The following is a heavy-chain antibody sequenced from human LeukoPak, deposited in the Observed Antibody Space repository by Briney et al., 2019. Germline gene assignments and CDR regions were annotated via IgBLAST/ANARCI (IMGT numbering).Heavy chain of an antibody. CDR1: GFTFSSSP. D-gene: IGHD1-26*01. CDR2: ISGSGGAT. Sequence: PGGSLRLSCAASGFTFSSSPMNWVRQAPGKGLEWVSVISGSGGATFYGDSVQGRFTISRDNSRDTLYLQMNSLTAGDTAVYYCGKYVQTSVGANDYWGQGTLVTVSS. V-gene: IGHV3-23*01. CDR3: GKYVQTSVGANDY. J-gene: IGHJ4*02.